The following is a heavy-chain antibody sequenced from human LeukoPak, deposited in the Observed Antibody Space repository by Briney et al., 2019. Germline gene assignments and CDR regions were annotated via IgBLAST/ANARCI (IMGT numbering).Heavy chain of an antibody. Sequence: GGSLRLSCAASGFTFNNHAMSWVRQAPGKGLEWVSGISGSGDSTYYADTVKGRFTISRDNSKNTLYLQMNSLRVEDTALYYCAKCLSYSALYNWFDPWGQGTLVTVSS. CDR3: AKCLSYSALYNWFDP. CDR1: GFTFNNHA. V-gene: IGHV3-23*01. D-gene: IGHD6-13*01. J-gene: IGHJ5*02. CDR2: ISGSGDST.